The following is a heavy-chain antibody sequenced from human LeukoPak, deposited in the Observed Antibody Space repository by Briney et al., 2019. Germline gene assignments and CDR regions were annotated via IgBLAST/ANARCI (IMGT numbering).Heavy chain of an antibody. CDR3: AREARYYYGSGSYSGDIPHGYYYYMDV. CDR1: GFTFSSYE. CDR2: ISSSGSTI. J-gene: IGHJ6*03. D-gene: IGHD3-10*01. V-gene: IGHV3-48*03. Sequence: GGSLRLSCAASGFTFSSYEMNWVRQAPGKGLEWVSYISSSGSTIYYADSVKGRFTISRDNAKNSLYLQMNSLRAEDTAVYYCAREARYYYGSGSYSGDIPHGYYYYMDVWGKGTTVTISS.